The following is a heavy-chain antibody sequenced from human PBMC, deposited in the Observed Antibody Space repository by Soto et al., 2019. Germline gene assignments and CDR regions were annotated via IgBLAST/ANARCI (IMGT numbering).Heavy chain of an antibody. CDR3: ASRKRTSDAFDI. Sequence: SLKISCKASGYGFTSYWIGWVRQMPGKGLEWMGIIYIDDSDTRYSPSFQGQVTISGDKSIKTAYLHWSSLKASDTAMYYCASRKRTSDAFDIRGQGTMVTVSS. CDR1: GYGFTSYW. D-gene: IGHD1-1*01. V-gene: IGHV5-51*01. CDR2: IYIDDSDT. J-gene: IGHJ3*02.